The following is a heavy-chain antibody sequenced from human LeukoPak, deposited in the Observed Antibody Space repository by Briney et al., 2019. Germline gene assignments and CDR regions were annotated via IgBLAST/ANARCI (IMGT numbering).Heavy chain of an antibody. Sequence: GGSLRLSCAPSGFTFSSYAMSWVRQAPGKGLEWVSAISGSGGSTYYADSVKGRFTISRDNSKNTLYLQMNSLRAEDTAVYYCAKDREDAEYYFDYWGQGTLVTVSS. CDR3: AKDREDAEYYFDY. V-gene: IGHV3-23*01. CDR1: GFTFSSYA. CDR2: ISGSGGST. J-gene: IGHJ4*02. D-gene: IGHD2-2*01.